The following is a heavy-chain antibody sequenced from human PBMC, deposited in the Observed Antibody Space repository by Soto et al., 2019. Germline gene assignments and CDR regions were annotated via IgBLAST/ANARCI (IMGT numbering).Heavy chain of an antibody. D-gene: IGHD3-10*01. CDR1: GGSFSYYY. Sequence: QVQLQQWGAGLLKPSETLSLTCAVYGGSFSYYYWRWIHQPPGKGLEWIGEINHSGSTSQNPSLKSRVTISVDTSKNQFSLKLSSVTAADTAVYYCASTYYASGSSRFDPWGQGTLVTVSS. J-gene: IGHJ5*02. CDR2: INHSGST. CDR3: ASTYYASGSSRFDP. V-gene: IGHV4-34*01.